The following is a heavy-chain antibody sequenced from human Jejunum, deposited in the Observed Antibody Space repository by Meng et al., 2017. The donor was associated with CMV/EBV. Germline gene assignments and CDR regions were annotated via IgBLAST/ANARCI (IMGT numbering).Heavy chain of an antibody. J-gene: IGHJ4*02. CDR1: GASIKNYN. Sequence: QVEIQEPGPGLVKPSETLSLTCIVSGASIKNYNCNWVRQPAGQGLEWIGLIQVIGHTVYNPSLKSRVTVSLDASKSQFSLTLNSVTAADTATYYCAGSRPGGGACDYWGQGILVTVSS. D-gene: IGHD3-16*01. V-gene: IGHV4-4*07. CDR2: IQVIGHT. CDR3: AGSRPGGGACDY.